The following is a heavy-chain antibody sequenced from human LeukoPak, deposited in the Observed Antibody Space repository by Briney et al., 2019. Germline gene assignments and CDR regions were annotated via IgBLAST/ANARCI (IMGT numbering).Heavy chain of an antibody. Sequence: PSETLSLTCTVSGGSISSSSYYWGWIRQPPGKGPEWIGSIYHSGSTDYNPSLKSRVTISVDTSKNQFSLKLSSVTAADTAVYYCARDRYYYDSSGYYRRLDYWGQGTLVTVSS. CDR2: IYHSGST. CDR3: ARDRYYYDSSGYYRRLDY. V-gene: IGHV4-39*07. J-gene: IGHJ4*02. CDR1: GGSISSSSYY. D-gene: IGHD3-22*01.